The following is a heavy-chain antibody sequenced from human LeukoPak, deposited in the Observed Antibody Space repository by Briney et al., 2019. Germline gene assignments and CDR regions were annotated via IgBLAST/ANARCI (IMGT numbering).Heavy chain of an antibody. J-gene: IGHJ4*02. CDR2: IYYSGST. CDR3: ARDYGDY. V-gene: IGHV4-39*02. CDR1: GGSISSSSYY. D-gene: IGHD4-17*01. Sequence: SETLSLTCTVSGGSISSSSYYWGWIRQPPGKGLEWIGNIYYSGSTYYNPSLKSRVTISVDTSKNQFSLKLISVTAADTAVYYCARDYGDYWGQGTLVTVSS.